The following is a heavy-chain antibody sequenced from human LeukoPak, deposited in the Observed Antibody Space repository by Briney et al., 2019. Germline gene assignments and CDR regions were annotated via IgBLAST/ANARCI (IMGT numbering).Heavy chain of an antibody. V-gene: IGHV4-39*01. CDR1: DDSISSSNYY. CDR2: IYYRGHT. D-gene: IGHD5-12*01. J-gene: IGHJ5*02. Sequence: SETLSLTCSVSDDSISSSNYYWGWIRQPQGKGLEWIGTIYYRGHTYYNPSLKSRVTISVDTSKNQFSLNLNSVTAADTAVYYCARRRWATASGWFDPWGQGTLVTVSS. CDR3: ARRRWATASGWFDP.